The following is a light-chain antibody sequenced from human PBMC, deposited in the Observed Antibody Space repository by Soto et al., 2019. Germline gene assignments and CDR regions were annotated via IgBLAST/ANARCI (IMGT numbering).Light chain of an antibody. CDR2: EVS. CDR3: NSYAGSNNFL. J-gene: IGLJ1*01. Sequence: QSALTQPPSASGSPGQSVTISCTGTSSDVGGYNYVSWYQQHPGKAPKLMIYEVSKRPSGVPDRFSGSKSGNTASLTVSGLQAEDEADYYCNSYAGSNNFLFGTGTQLTVL. CDR1: SSDVGGYNY. V-gene: IGLV2-8*01.